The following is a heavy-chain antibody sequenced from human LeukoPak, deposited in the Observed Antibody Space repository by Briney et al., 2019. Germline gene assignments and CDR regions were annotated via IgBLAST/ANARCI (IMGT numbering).Heavy chain of an antibody. CDR3: AKDERNWNYNLASQTYD. D-gene: IGHD1-7*01. CDR2: ISGSGGST. V-gene: IGHV3-23*01. Sequence: QPGGSLRLSCAASGFTFSNYVMSWVRQAPGKGLEWVSGISGSGGSTYYADSVKGRFTVSRDNSKNTLYLQMSSLRAEDTAVYYCAKDERNWNYNLASQTYDWGQGTLVTVSS. CDR1: GFTFSNYV. J-gene: IGHJ4*02.